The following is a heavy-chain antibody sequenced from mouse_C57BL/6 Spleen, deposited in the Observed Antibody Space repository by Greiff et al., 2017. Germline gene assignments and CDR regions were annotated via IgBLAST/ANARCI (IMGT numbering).Heavy chain of an antibody. CDR3: ARLGDYDETDYAMDY. D-gene: IGHD2-4*01. CDR2: IYPGDGDT. CDR1: GYAFSSSW. J-gene: IGHJ4*01. Sequence: QVQLQQSGPELVKPGASVKISCKASGYAFSSSWMNWVKQRPGKGLEWIGRIYPGDGDTNYNGKFKGKATLTADKSSSTAYMQLSSLTSEDSAVYFCARLGDYDETDYAMDYWGQGTSVTVSS. V-gene: IGHV1-82*01.